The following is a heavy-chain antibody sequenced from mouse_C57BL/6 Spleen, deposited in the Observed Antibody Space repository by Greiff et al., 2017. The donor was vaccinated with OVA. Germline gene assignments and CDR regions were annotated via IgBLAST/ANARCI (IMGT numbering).Heavy chain of an antibody. J-gene: IGHJ3*01. V-gene: IGHV1-64*01. Sequence: VQLQQPGAELVKPGASVKLSCKASGYTFTSYWMHWVKQRPGQGLEWIGMIHPNSGSTNYNEKFKSKATLTVDKSSSTAYMQLSSLTSEDSAVYYCAREGPIYYYGSSYGFAYWGQGTLVTVSA. CDR2: IHPNSGST. CDR1: GYTFTSYW. CDR3: AREGPIYYYGSSYGFAY. D-gene: IGHD1-1*01.